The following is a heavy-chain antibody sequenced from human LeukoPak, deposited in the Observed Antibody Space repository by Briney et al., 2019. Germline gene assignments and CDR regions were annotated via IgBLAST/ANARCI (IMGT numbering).Heavy chain of an antibody. CDR3: TQIPEKWELHSG. J-gene: IGHJ4*02. CDR2: IRYDGSNK. CDR1: GFTFSSYG. Sequence: GGSLRLSCAASGFTFSSYGMHWVRQAPGKGLEWVAFIRYDGSNKYYADSVKGRFTISRDNSKNTLYLQMNSLRAEDTAVYYCTQIPEKWELHSGWGQGTLVTVCS. V-gene: IGHV3-30*02. D-gene: IGHD1-26*01.